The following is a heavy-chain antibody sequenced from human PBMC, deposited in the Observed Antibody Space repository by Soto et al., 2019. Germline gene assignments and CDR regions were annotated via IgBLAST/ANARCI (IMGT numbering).Heavy chain of an antibody. D-gene: IGHD2-15*01. CDR3: ARYWSGGSGDHWCDP. CDR1: GGTFSSYA. CDR2: IIPIFGTA. J-gene: IGHJ5*02. V-gene: IGHV1-69*01. Sequence: QVQLVQSGAEVKKPGSSVKVSCKASGGTFSSYAISWVRQAPGQGREWMGGIIPIFGTANYAQKFQGRVTITADESTSRAYMELSSLRSEDTAVYYCARYWSGGSGDHWCDPWGEGTLVAVSS.